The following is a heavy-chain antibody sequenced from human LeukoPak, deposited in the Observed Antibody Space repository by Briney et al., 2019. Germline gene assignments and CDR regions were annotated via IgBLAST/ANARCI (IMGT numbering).Heavy chain of an antibody. J-gene: IGHJ3*01. CDR2: ISGSGGST. Sequence: GGSLRLSCAASGFTFSSYAMSWVRQAPGKGLEWVSAISGSGGSTYYADSVKGRFTISRDNSKNTLYLQMHSLRAEDTAVYYCAKEAHSCLRPPVDAFDFWGQGTMVTVSS. V-gene: IGHV3-23*01. CDR1: GFTFSSYA. CDR3: AKEAHSCLRPPVDAFDF. D-gene: IGHD2-15*01.